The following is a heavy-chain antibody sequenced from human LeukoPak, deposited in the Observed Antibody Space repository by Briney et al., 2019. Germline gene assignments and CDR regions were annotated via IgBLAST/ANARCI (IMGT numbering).Heavy chain of an antibody. V-gene: IGHV4-4*07. J-gene: IGHJ4*02. D-gene: IGHD2-21*01. CDR2: IFTSGST. Sequence: SETLSLTCTVSGGSISGYYWSWIRQPAGRGLQWIGRIFTSGSTNCNPSLKSRVTMSVDTSKNQFSLKLSSVTAADTAVYYCARDKGRGDFGPYYFDYWGQGTLVTVSS. CDR3: ARDKGRGDFGPYYFDY. CDR1: GGSISGYY.